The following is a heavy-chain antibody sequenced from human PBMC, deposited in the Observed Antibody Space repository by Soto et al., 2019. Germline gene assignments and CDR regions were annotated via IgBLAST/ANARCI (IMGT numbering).Heavy chain of an antibody. Sequence: ASVKVSCKASGYTFTGYYMHWVRQAPGQGLEWMGWIHPNSGGTNYAQKFQGRVTMTGDTSINTAYMELSRLRSDDTAVYYCVRGIVTTISGYWGQGTVVTVYS. CDR3: VRGIVTTISGY. CDR2: IHPNSGGT. CDR1: GYTFTGYY. D-gene: IGHD5-12*01. V-gene: IGHV1-2*02. J-gene: IGHJ4*02.